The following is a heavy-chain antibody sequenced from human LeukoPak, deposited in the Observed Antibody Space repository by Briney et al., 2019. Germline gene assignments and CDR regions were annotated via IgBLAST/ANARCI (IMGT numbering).Heavy chain of an antibody. CDR3: ARGWPYFDY. Sequence: SETLSLTCTVSGGSVSSGSYYWSWLRQPPGKGLEWIGYIYYSGSTNYHPSLKSRVTISVDMSQNQFSLKLRSVTAADTAVYYCARGWPYFDYWGQGTLVTVSS. CDR1: GGSVSSGSYY. V-gene: IGHV4-61*01. CDR2: IYYSGST. J-gene: IGHJ4*02.